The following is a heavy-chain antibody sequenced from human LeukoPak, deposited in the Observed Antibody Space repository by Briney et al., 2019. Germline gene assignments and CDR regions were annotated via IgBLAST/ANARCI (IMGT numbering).Heavy chain of an antibody. CDR3: ARDDGSSCFSY. D-gene: IGHD3-10*01. V-gene: IGHV3-23*01. CDR2: ISGSGRST. CDR1: RFTFSSYV. J-gene: IGHJ4*02. Sequence: GGSLRLSGAASRFTFSSYVMGWVRQAPGKGLECVSAISGSGRSTYYADSVKGRFTISREDSKNTLYLQMNILRAEDTAIYYCARDDGSSCFSYWGQGTLVTVSS.